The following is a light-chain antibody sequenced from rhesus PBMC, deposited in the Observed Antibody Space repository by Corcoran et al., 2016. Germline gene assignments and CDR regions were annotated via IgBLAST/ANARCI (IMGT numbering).Light chain of an antibody. CDR2: YDS. CDR3: QVWVSSSDQYI. Sequence: YDLTQPPSVSVSPGQTARITCGGDNIGSKYVHWYQQKPPQAPVLVIYYDSERPSGSPERFSGSKSGYTATLTISGVEVGDEADYYCQVWVSSSDQYIFGAGTRLTVL. V-gene: IGLV3-36*02. J-gene: IGLJ1*01. CDR1: NIGSKY.